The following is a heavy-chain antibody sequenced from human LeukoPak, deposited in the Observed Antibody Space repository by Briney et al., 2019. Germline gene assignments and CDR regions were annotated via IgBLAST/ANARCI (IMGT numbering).Heavy chain of an antibody. D-gene: IGHD6-13*01. V-gene: IGHV1-18*01. Sequence: ASVKVSCKASGYTFSNYGIIWVRQAPRQGPEWMGWISGYNGKKDYGQKFQGRLTMTTDTSTTTAYMELRNLRSDDTAVYYCARDRAAAGIFDYWGQGTLVIVSS. CDR1: GYTFSNYG. J-gene: IGHJ4*02. CDR2: ISGYNGKK. CDR3: ARDRAAAGIFDY.